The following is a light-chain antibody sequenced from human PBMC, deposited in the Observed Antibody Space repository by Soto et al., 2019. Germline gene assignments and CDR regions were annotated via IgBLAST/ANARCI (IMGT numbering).Light chain of an antibody. CDR3: QQYNNWPRT. CDR1: QSVSSSH. V-gene: IGKV3-15*01. Sequence: EIVLTQSPGTLSLSPGERATLSCRASQSVSSSHLAWYQHKPGQAPRLLMSDASTRATGIPVRFSGSGSGTEFTLTISSLQSEDFAIYYCQQYNNWPRTFGQGTKV. J-gene: IGKJ1*01. CDR2: DAS.